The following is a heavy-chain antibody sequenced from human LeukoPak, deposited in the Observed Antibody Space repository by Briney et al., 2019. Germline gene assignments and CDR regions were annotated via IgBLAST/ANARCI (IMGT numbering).Heavy chain of an antibody. CDR3: ATTSMYGDYVAFAFAH. CDR1: GGTLSNYA. Sequence: ASVRVSCKASGGTLSNYALSWVRQAPGQGLEWMGGIIPMFGTTKYAQEFQGRVTITTDESTRTAYMELSSLRSEDTAVFYCATTSMYGDYVAFAFAHWGQGTLVTVSS. J-gene: IGHJ4*02. CDR2: IIPMFGTT. D-gene: IGHD4-17*01. V-gene: IGHV1-69*05.